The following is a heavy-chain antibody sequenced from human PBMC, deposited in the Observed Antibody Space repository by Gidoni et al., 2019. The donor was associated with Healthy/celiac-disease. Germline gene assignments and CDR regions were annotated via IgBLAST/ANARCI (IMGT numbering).Heavy chain of an antibody. CDR3: AKASSGYYDFWSGYYIPDYYYGMDV. CDR1: GFTFSRYA. D-gene: IGHD3-3*01. Sequence: EVQLLESVGGLVQPGGSLRLSCAASGFTFSRYAMSWFRPAPGKGLEWVSAISGSGGSTYYADSVKGRFTISRDNSKNTLYLQMNSLRAEDTAVYYCAKASSGYYDFWSGYYIPDYYYGMDVWGQGTTVTVSS. J-gene: IGHJ6*02. V-gene: IGHV3-23*01. CDR2: ISGSGGST.